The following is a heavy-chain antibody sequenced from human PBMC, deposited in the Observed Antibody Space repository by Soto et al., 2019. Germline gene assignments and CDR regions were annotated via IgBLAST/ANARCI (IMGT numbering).Heavy chain of an antibody. D-gene: IGHD4-4*01. Sequence: VKVSCKASGGTFSTYTITWVRQAPGQGLEWMGRIIPIIGIINYAQKFQGRVTISADKFTGTAYMELTGLRSDDTAVYFCAGDPDSHYNDSHASSYPWGQGTLVTVSS. V-gene: IGHV1-69*10. J-gene: IGHJ5*02. CDR3: AGDPDSHYNDSHASSYP. CDR1: GGTFSTYT. CDR2: IIPIIGII.